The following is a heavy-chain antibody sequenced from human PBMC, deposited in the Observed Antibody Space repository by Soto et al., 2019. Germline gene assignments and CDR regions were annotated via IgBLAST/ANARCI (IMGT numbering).Heavy chain of an antibody. J-gene: IGHJ6*02. CDR1: GFTFSSYA. CDR2: ITYDGSNK. CDR3: AREYGSGSYYNVPYYFYYGMDV. Sequence: SLRLSCAAPGFTFSSYAMHRVRQAPGKGLEWAAVITYDGSNKYYADSVKGRFTITRDNPKNTLYLQMNSLRAEDTAVYYCAREYGSGSYYNVPYYFYYGMDVWGQGSTVTVSS. D-gene: IGHD3-10*01. V-gene: IGHV3-30-3*01.